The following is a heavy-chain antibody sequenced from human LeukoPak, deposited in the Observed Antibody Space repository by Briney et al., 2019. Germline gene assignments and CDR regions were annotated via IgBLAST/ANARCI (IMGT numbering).Heavy chain of an antibody. CDR3: AKGVVVAPDVTPFDY. CDR1: GFTFSSYW. Sequence: GGSLRLSCAASGFTFSSYWMHWVRQAPGKGLVWVSRINSDGSSTSYADSVKGRFTISRDNAKNTLYLQMNSLRAEDTAVYYCAKGVVVAPDVTPFDYWGQGTLVTVSS. V-gene: IGHV3-74*01. J-gene: IGHJ4*02. D-gene: IGHD2-2*01. CDR2: INSDGSST.